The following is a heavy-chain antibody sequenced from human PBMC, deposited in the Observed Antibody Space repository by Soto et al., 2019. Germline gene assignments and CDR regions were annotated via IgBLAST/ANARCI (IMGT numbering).Heavy chain of an antibody. CDR1: GGTFSSYA. CDR3: ATLSVGTTDYFDY. J-gene: IGHJ4*02. D-gene: IGHD1-26*01. CDR2: IIPIFGTA. Sequence: VASVKVSCKASGGTFSSYAISWVRQAPGQGLEWMGGIIPIFGTANYAQKFQGRVTITADESTSTAYMELSSLRSEDTAVYYCATLSVGTTDYFDYWGQGTLVTVSS. V-gene: IGHV1-69*13.